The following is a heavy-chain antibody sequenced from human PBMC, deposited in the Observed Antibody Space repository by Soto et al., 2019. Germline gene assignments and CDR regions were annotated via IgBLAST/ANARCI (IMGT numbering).Heavy chain of an antibody. CDR2: INSDGTTI. Sequence: EVQLGESGGGLVQPGGSLRLSCAASGFTFSNYWVHWVRQAPGKGIMCVSRINSDGTTINYTDSVEGRFNISRDNAKNTLFLQMNSLRVEDTAVYYCARAGWYRFDYWGQGTLVTVSS. V-gene: IGHV3-74*01. CDR1: GFTFSNYW. D-gene: IGHD6-19*01. CDR3: ARAGWYRFDY. J-gene: IGHJ4*02.